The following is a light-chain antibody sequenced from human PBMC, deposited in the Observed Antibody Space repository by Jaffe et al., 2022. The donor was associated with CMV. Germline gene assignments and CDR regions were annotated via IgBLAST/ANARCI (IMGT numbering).Light chain of an antibody. J-gene: IGKJ2*01. Sequence: DIQMTQSPSSLSASVGDRVTITCRASQGIGNDLGWFQQKPGKAPKRLVYDASSLQFGVPSRFSASGSGTEFTLTISSLQPEDFATYYCLQHNSFPRTFGQGTKVELK. CDR2: DAS. V-gene: IGKV1-17*01. CDR1: QGIGND. CDR3: LQHNSFPRT.